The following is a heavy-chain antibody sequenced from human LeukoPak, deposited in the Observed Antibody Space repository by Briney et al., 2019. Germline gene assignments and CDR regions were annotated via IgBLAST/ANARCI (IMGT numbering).Heavy chain of an antibody. V-gene: IGHV4-59*11. Sequence: SETLPLTCTVSGGSISSHYWSWIRQPPGKGLEWIGYIYCSGSTNYNPSLKSRVTISVDTSKNQFSLKLSSVTAADTAVYYCARCQPYYDILTGYYNYYYMDVWGKGTTVTVSS. J-gene: IGHJ6*03. D-gene: IGHD3-9*01. CDR2: IYCSGST. CDR3: ARCQPYYDILTGYYNYYYMDV. CDR1: GGSISSHY.